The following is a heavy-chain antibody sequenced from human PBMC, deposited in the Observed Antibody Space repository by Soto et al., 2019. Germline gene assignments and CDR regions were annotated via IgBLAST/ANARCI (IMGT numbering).Heavy chain of an antibody. CDR2: NNYRGIT. Sequence: QVQLQQWGAGLLKPSETLSLTCGVSGGSFRGYSWNWIRQSPEKGLEWIGENNYRGITSYHPSPRSRVTISLDTSTNRFSLTLTSVTAADTAIYYCARAPMDDYGNYYDGMDVWGQGTTITVS. CDR3: ARAPMDDYGNYYDGMDV. D-gene: IGHD4-17*01. J-gene: IGHJ6*02. CDR1: GGSFRGYS. V-gene: IGHV4-34*01.